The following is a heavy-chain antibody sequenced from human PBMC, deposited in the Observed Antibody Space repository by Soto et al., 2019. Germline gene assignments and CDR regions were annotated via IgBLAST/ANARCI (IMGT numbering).Heavy chain of an antibody. CDR2: MTGDGRTT. V-gene: IGHV3-74*03. CDR3: ATAEVDY. Sequence: QPGGSLRLSCAACGFTFGDYWMHWVRQPPGKGPEWVSRMTGDGRTTQYADSVKGRLTASRDNAKSTLYLQMNSLRAEDTAVYYCATAEVDYWGPGTLVTVSS. J-gene: IGHJ4*02. CDR1: GFTFGDYW.